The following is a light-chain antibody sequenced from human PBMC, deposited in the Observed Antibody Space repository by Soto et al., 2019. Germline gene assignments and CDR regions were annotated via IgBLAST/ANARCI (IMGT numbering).Light chain of an antibody. V-gene: IGKV3-15*01. CDR3: QQYDNWPLT. CDR1: QSVSNK. Sequence: EIVMTQSPASLSVSPGERATLSCRASQSVSNKVAWYQQRPGQAPRLLIYNISTRAVGIPVRVSGGGSETEFTLTISSLQSEDFAVSYCQQYDNWPLTFGGGTKLDI. J-gene: IGKJ4*01. CDR2: NIS.